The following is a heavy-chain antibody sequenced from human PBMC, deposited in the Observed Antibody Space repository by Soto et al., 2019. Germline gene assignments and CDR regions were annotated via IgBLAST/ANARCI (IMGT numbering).Heavy chain of an antibody. CDR3: AKSPNPGSATPSYYGMDV. Sequence: VASVKVSCKVSGYTLTELSMHWVRQAPGKGLEWMGGFDPEDGETIYAQKFQGRVTMTEDTSTDTAYMELSSLRSEDTAVYYCAKSPNPGSATPSYYGMDVWGLGTTVTVSS. CDR1: GYTLTELS. CDR2: FDPEDGET. V-gene: IGHV1-24*01. J-gene: IGHJ6*02. D-gene: IGHD2-15*01.